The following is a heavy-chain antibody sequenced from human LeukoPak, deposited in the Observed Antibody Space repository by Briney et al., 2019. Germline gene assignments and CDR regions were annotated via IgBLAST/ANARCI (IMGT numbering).Heavy chain of an antibody. CDR3: AKEPYCSSTCCIGEYFQR. V-gene: IGHV3-30*18. Sequence: PGGSLRLSCAASGSTFSSYGMHWVRQAPGKGLGWVAVISYDGSNKYHADSVKGRFTISRDNSKNTLYLQMNSLRAEDTAVYYCAKEPYCSSTCCIGEYFQRWGQGTLVTVSS. CDR2: ISYDGSNK. CDR1: GSTFSSYG. J-gene: IGHJ1*01. D-gene: IGHD2-2*01.